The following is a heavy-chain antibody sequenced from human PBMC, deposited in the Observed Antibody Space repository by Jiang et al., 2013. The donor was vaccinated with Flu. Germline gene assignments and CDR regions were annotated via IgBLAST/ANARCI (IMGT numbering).Heavy chain of an antibody. Sequence: PGESLKISCKGSGYSFTSYWIGWVRQMPGKGLEWMGIIYPGDSDTRYSPSFQGQVTISADKSISTAYLQWSSLKASDTAMYYCARPNSGSYDFWSGGYYGMDVWGQGTTVTVSS. CDR2: IYPGDSDT. V-gene: IGHV5-51*01. D-gene: IGHD3-3*01. CDR1: GYSFTSYW. CDR3: ARPNSGSYDFWSGGYYGMDV. J-gene: IGHJ6*02.